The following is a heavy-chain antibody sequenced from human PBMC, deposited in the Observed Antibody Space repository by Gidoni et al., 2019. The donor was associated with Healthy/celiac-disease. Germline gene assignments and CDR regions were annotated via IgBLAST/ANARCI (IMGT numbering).Heavy chain of an antibody. Sequence: QVQLQQWCAGLLKPSETLSLTCAVYGGSFSGYYWSWIRQPPGKGLEWIGEINHSGSTNYNPSLKSRVTISVDTSKNQFSLKLSSVTAADTAVYYCARGTKYYYGMDVWGQGTTVTVSS. CDR2: INHSGST. J-gene: IGHJ6*02. CDR3: ARGTKYYYGMDV. CDR1: GGSFSGYY. D-gene: IGHD1-1*01. V-gene: IGHV4-34*01.